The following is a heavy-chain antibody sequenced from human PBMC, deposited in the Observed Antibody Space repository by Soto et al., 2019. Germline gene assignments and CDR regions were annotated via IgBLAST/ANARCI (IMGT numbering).Heavy chain of an antibody. J-gene: IGHJ4*02. CDR2: IIPIFGTA. D-gene: IGHD6-19*01. V-gene: IGHV1-69*13. Sequence: SVKVSCKASGGTFSSYAISWVRQAPGQGLEWMGGIIPIFGTANYAQKFQGRVTITADESTSTAYMELSSLRSEDTAVYYCARSGIAVAGIGYFDYWGQGTLVTVSS. CDR1: GGTFSSYA. CDR3: ARSGIAVAGIGYFDY.